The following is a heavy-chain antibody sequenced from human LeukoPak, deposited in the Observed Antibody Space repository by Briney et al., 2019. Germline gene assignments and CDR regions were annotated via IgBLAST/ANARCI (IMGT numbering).Heavy chain of an antibody. D-gene: IGHD3-16*01. CDR1: GFTFSTYA. V-gene: IGHV3-23*01. CDR2: ISGSGDST. Sequence: PGGSLRLSCAASGFTFSTYAVNWVRQAPGKGLEWVSTISGSGDSTYYADSVKGRFTISRDNSKDTLYLQMNSLRADDTAVYYCAKGVEGAMPSADFWGQGTLVTVSS. J-gene: IGHJ4*02. CDR3: AKGVEGAMPSADF.